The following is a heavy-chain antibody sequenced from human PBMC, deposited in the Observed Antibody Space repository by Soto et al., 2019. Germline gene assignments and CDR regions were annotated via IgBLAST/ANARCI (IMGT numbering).Heavy chain of an antibody. D-gene: IGHD2-8*01. V-gene: IGHV3-30*18. CDR1: GFSFSNYA. Sequence: PGGSLRLSFAASGFSFSNYAMHWVRQAPGKGLEWVAVISYDGRDKYYEDSVKGRYTISRDKSKNTLFLQMNSLRAEDTAVYYCAKNGLENSPSAIDXWGPGTLVTVS. CDR3: AKNGLENSPSAIDX. CDR2: ISYDGRDK. J-gene: IGHJ4*02.